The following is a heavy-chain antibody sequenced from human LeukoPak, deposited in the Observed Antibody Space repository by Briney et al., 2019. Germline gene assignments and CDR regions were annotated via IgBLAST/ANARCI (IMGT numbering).Heavy chain of an antibody. D-gene: IGHD3-9*01. CDR3: ARDQGYDILTGSRGYYGMDV. CDR1: GFTFSSYE. Sequence: GGSLRLSCAASGFTFSSYEMNLVRQAPGKGLEWVSYISSSGSTIYYADSVKGRFTISRDNAKNSLYLQMNSLRAEDAAVYYCARDQGYDILTGSRGYYGMDVWGQGTTVTVSS. CDR2: ISSSGSTI. J-gene: IGHJ6*02. V-gene: IGHV3-48*03.